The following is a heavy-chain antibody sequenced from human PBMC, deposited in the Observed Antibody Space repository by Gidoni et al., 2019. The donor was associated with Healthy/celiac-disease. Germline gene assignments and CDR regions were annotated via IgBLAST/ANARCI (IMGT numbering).Heavy chain of an antibody. CDR3: AKGGYVGHDAFDI. Sequence: EVQLLESGGGLVQPGGSLRLSCAASGFTFSNYALRWVRQAPGKGLEWVSAISGSGVSTFYTDSVKGRFTISRDNSKNTLYLQMNRLRAEDTAVYYCAKGGYVGHDAFDIWGQGTMVAVSS. D-gene: IGHD6-13*01. CDR2: ISGSGVST. J-gene: IGHJ3*02. V-gene: IGHV3-23*01. CDR1: GFTFSNYA.